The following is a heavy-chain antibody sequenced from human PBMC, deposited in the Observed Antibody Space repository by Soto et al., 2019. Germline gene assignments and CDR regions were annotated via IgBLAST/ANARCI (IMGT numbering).Heavy chain of an antibody. Sequence: QVQLVQSGAEVKKPGASVKVSCKASGYTFTSYGISWVRQAPGQGLEWMGWISAYNGNTNYAQKLQGRVTMTTDQSTSTAYMELRSLRSDDTAVYYCARDSDPSSGWFYPTTTFDYWGQGTLVTVSS. J-gene: IGHJ4*02. V-gene: IGHV1-18*01. CDR1: GYTFTSYG. D-gene: IGHD6-19*01. CDR2: ISAYNGNT. CDR3: ARDSDPSSGWFYPTTTFDY.